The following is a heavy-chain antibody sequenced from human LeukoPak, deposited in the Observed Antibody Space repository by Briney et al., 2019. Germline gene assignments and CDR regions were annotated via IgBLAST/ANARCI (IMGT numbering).Heavy chain of an antibody. V-gene: IGHV3-23*01. D-gene: IGHD6-19*01. CDR3: ARVSAPGTSGWYFGY. J-gene: IGHJ4*02. CDR2: VSGSGSST. CDR1: GIIFSSYA. Sequence: GGSLRLSCAVSGIIFSSYAMSWVRQAPGKGLEWVSSVSGSGSSTFYADSVKGRFTISRDNSKNTLYLQMSSLRAEDTAMYYCARVSAPGTSGWYFGYWGQGTLVTVSS.